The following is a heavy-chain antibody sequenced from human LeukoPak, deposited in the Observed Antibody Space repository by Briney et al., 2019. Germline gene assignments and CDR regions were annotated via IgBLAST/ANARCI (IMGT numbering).Heavy chain of an antibody. J-gene: IGHJ5*02. Sequence: RSSETLSLTCTVSGGSISSSSYYWGWIRQPPGKGLEWIGSIYYSGSTYYNPSLKSRVTISVDTSKSQFSLKLSSVTAADTAVYYCARHPPVHKGEDWFDPWGQGTLVTVSS. CDR2: IYYSGST. CDR3: ARHPPVHKGEDWFDP. CDR1: GGSISSSSYY. V-gene: IGHV4-39*01. D-gene: IGHD3-16*01.